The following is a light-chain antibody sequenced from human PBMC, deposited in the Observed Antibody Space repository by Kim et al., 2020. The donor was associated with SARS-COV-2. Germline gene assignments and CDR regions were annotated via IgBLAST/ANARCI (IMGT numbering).Light chain of an antibody. CDR1: QSISSY. CDR2: AAS. CDR3: QQSYSTHPA. V-gene: IGKV1-39*01. J-gene: IGKJ3*01. Sequence: DIQMTQSPSSLSASVGDRVTINCRASQSISSYLNWYQQKPGKAPKLLIYAASSLQSGVPSRFSGSGSGTDFTLTISSLQPEDFATYHCQQSYSTHPAFGPGTKVDIK.